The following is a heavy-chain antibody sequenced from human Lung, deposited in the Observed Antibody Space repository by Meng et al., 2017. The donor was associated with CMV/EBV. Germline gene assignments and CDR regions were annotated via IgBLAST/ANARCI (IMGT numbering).Heavy chain of an antibody. D-gene: IGHD3-3*01. CDR1: GFTFSSYA. Sequence: GESXKISCAASGFTFSSYAMSWVRQAPGKGLEWVSAISGSGGSTYYADSGKGRFTISRDNSKNTLYLQMNSLRAEDTAVYYCAKDRPMYYDFWSGLDYWGQGTXVTVSS. CDR3: AKDRPMYYDFWSGLDY. J-gene: IGHJ4*02. CDR2: ISGSGGST. V-gene: IGHV3-23*01.